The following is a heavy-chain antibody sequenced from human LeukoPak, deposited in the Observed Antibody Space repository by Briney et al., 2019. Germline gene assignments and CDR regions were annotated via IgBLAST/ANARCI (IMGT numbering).Heavy chain of an antibody. CDR3: ARRKEKLRDGGYVGGALGY. V-gene: IGHV3-30-3*01. J-gene: IGHJ4*02. CDR1: GFTFSTYA. Sequence: GRSLRLSCAASGFTFSTYAMHWVRQAPGKGLEWVAVISYDGSNKYYADSVKGRFTISRDNSKNTLYLQMNSLRAEDTAVYYCARRKEKLRDGGYVGGALGYWGQGTLVTVSS. D-gene: IGHD5-12*01. CDR2: ISYDGSNK.